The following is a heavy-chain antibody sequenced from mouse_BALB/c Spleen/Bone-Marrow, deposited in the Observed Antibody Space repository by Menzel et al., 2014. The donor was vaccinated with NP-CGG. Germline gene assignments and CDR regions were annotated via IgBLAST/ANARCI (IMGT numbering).Heavy chain of an antibody. Sequence: VQLQQSGAELVRPGASVKLSCKASGYTFTSYWMHWVKQRPEQGLERIGEINPSNGGTNYNEKFKSKATLTVDKSSSTASMQLSSLTSEYSAVYYYARLGGRYGVFDYWGQGTTLTVSS. J-gene: IGHJ2*01. D-gene: IGHD2-14*01. CDR3: ARLGGRYGVFDY. V-gene: IGHV1S81*02. CDR1: GYTFTSYW. CDR2: INPSNGGT.